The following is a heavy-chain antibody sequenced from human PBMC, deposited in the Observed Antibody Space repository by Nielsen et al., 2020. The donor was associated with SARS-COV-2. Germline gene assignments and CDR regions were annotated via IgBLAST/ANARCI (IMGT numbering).Heavy chain of an antibody. J-gene: IGHJ4*02. D-gene: IGHD5-24*01. CDR3: ARGTFLEMATQAIPTFDY. CDR2: IFYSGST. Sequence: SETLSLICSVSGGSISSYYWNWIRQPPGKGLEWIGNIFYSGSTNYNPSLKSRVTISVDTSKNQFSLKLSSVTAADTAVYYCARGTFLEMATQAIPTFDYWGQGTLVTVSS. CDR1: GGSISSYY. V-gene: IGHV4-59*01.